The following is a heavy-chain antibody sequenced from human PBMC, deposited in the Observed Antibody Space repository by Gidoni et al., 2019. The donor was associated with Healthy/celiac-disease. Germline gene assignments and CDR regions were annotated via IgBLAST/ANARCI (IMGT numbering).Heavy chain of an antibody. CDR2: IWYEGINK. CDR1: GFTFISYG. D-gene: IGHD6-19*01. V-gene: IGHV3-33*01. Sequence: QVQLLESGGGVVQPGRSLRLSCAASGFTFISYGMHWVRQASGKGLGWGAVIWYEGINKYYADSVKGRFTISRENSKNTLYRQMNSLRAEDTAVYYGARDLAVAGTSYGMDVWGQGTTVTVSS. J-gene: IGHJ6*02. CDR3: ARDLAVAGTSYGMDV.